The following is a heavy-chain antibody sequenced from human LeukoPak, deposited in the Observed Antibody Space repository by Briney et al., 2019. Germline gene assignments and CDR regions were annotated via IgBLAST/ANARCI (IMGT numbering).Heavy chain of an antibody. J-gene: IGHJ4*02. CDR1: GFTFSSYG. CDR2: IWYDGSNK. CDR3: AKGDANYYDSSGYMIDN. V-gene: IGHV3-33*06. Sequence: GGSLRLSCAASGFTFSSYGMHWVRQAPGKGLEWVAVIWYDGSNKYYADSVKGRFTISRDNSKNTLYLQMNSLRAEDTAVYYCAKGDANYYDSSGYMIDNWGQGTLVTVSS. D-gene: IGHD3-22*01.